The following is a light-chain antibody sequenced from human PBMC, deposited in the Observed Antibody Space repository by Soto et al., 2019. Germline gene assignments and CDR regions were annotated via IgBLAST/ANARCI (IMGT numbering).Light chain of an antibody. CDR3: QQSDDWPWT. Sequence: EIVFAPFPGTPSFAPGGRATPSWRASHSVGRTLAWYQQKPGQAPSLLIYAVSTRATGVPARFRGSGSGTEFTLTISSLQSEDFAVYFCQQSDDWPWTFGQGTKVDIK. CDR2: AVS. CDR1: HSVGRT. V-gene: IGKV3-15*01. J-gene: IGKJ1*01.